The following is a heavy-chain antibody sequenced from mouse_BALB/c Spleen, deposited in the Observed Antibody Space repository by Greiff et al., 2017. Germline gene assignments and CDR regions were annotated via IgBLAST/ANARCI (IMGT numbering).Heavy chain of an antibody. CDR1: GFTFSSFG. V-gene: IGHV5-6-5*01. Sequence: EVKLVESGGGLVQPGGSRKLSCAASGFTFSSFGMHWVRQTPEKRLEWVASISSGGSTYYPDSVKGRFTISRDNARNILYLQMSSLRSEDTAMYYCARHYGSSYYFDYWGQGTTLTVSS. J-gene: IGHJ2*01. CDR3: ARHYGSSYYFDY. CDR2: ISSGGST. D-gene: IGHD1-1*01.